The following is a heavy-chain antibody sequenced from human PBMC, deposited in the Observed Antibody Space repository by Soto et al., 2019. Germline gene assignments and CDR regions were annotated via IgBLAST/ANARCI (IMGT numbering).Heavy chain of an antibody. D-gene: IGHD2-2*01. Sequence: LRLSCAASGFTFSDYCLSWVRQAPWKGLEWVSSISGSRGSTTYYAGSVKGRFTISRDNSKNTLYLQMNSLRVEDTAVYYCAQDRGCSGSTCYQAYWGPGTLVTVSS. CDR1: GFTFSDYC. CDR3: AQDRGCSGSTCYQAY. V-gene: IGHV3-23*01. CDR2: ISGSRGSTT. J-gene: IGHJ4*02.